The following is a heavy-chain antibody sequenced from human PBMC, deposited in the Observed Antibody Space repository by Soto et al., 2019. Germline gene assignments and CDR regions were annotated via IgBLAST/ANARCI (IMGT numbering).Heavy chain of an antibody. CDR1: GYSFNSYW. Sequence: GDSLMISCKGSGYSFNSYWISWVRQMPGKVLEWMGTIDPSDSYTNYSPSFQGHVTISADKSISTAYLQWSSLKASDTAMYYCARHPAIAVAGAVYGMDVWGQGTTVTVSS. D-gene: IGHD6-19*01. V-gene: IGHV5-10-1*01. J-gene: IGHJ6*02. CDR2: IDPSDSYT. CDR3: ARHPAIAVAGAVYGMDV.